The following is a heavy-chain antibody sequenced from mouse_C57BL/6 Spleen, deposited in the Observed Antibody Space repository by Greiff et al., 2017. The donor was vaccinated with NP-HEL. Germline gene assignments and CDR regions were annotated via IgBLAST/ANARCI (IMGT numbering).Heavy chain of an antibody. Sequence: VKLMESDAELVKPGASVKISCKVSGYTFTDHTIHWMKQRPEQGLEWIGYIYPRDGSTKYNEKFKGKATLTADKSSSTAYMQLNSLTSEDSAVYFCARSAYYYGSSRYAMDYWGQGTSVTVSS. CDR1: GYTFTDHT. J-gene: IGHJ4*01. CDR3: ARSAYYYGSSRYAMDY. D-gene: IGHD1-1*01. CDR2: IYPRDGST. V-gene: IGHV1-78*01.